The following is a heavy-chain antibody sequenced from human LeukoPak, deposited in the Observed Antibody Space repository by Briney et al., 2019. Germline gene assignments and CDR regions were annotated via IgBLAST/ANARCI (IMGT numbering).Heavy chain of an antibody. CDR3: EKDSHLDV. V-gene: IGHV4-39*01. CDR2: IHSSGNS. CDR1: GGSISGTDLY. D-gene: IGHD2-15*01. J-gene: IGHJ6*02. Sequence: SETVSLTCSVSGGSISGTDLYWGSIRQLPGKGLEWIGNIHSSGNSFCNPSLKSRVTISVDTSKNQFSLKLSSVTAADTAVYYCEKDSHLDVWGQGTTVTVSS.